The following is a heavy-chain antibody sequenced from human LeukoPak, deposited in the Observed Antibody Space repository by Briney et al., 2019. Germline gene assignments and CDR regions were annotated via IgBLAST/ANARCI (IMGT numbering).Heavy chain of an antibody. D-gene: IGHD2-15*01. CDR1: GGSISSYY. V-gene: IGHV4-59*01. CDR3: ARALGSGGSCYSD. Sequence: SETLSLTCNVSGGSISSYYWSWIRQPPGKGLEWIGYTYYSGSTNYNPSLKSRVTISVDTSKNQFSLKLSSVTAADTAVYYCARALGSGGSCYSDWGQGPLVTVSS. J-gene: IGHJ4*02. CDR2: TYYSGST.